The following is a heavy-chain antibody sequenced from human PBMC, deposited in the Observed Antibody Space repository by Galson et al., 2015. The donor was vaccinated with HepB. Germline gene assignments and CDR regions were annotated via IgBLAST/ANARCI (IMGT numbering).Heavy chain of an antibody. CDR3: ARVNRNYRNSFDP. CDR1: GYTFSSYW. CDR2: IDPSDSFI. D-gene: IGHD5-24*01. J-gene: IGHJ5*02. V-gene: IGHV5-10-1*01. Sequence: QSGAEVKKPGESLSISCKASGYTFSSYWISCVRHMPGKSLPWIGDIDPSDSFIKYSPSFQGHVSISSARSISTVFLEWSSLQASDTAIYYCARVNRNYRNSFDPWGQGTLVAVSS.